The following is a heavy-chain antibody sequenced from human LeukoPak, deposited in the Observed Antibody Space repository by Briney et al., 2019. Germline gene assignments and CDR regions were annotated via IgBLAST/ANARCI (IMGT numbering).Heavy chain of an antibody. CDR2: ISGSGGST. Sequence: PGGSLRLSCAASGFTFSSYAVSWVRQAPGKGLEWVSSISGSGGSTYTADSVKGRFTISRDNSKNTLYLQMNSLRAEDTALYYCAKDRSRTNDICHGDFAYWGQGTLVTVSS. CDR1: GFTFSSYA. CDR3: AKDRSRTNDICHGDFAY. J-gene: IGHJ4*02. D-gene: IGHD2-8*01. V-gene: IGHV3-23*01.